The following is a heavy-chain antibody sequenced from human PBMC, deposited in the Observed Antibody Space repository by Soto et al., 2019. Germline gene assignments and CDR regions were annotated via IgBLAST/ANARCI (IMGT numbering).Heavy chain of an antibody. J-gene: IGHJ4*02. V-gene: IGHV1-69*08. CDR2: IIPILGIA. CDR1: GGTFSSYT. CDR3: ARDERGSPRKY. D-gene: IGHD1-26*01. Sequence: QVQLVQSGAEVKKPGSSVKVSCKASGGTFSSYTISWVRQAPGQGLEWMGRIIPILGIANYAQKFQGRVTITADKSTSTDYMELSSLRSEDTAVYYCARDERGSPRKYWGQGTLVTVSS.